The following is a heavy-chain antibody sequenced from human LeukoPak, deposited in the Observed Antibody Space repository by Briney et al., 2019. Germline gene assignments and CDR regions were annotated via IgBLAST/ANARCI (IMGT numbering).Heavy chain of an antibody. Sequence: PGRSLRLSCAASGFTFSSYGMHWVRQAPGKGLEWVAVIWYDGSNKYYADSVKGRFTISRDNSKSTLYLQMNSLRAEDTAVYYCARDRTATREGFDYWGQGTLVTVSS. D-gene: IGHD2-15*01. CDR3: ARDRTATREGFDY. V-gene: IGHV3-33*01. J-gene: IGHJ4*02. CDR1: GFTFSSYG. CDR2: IWYDGSNK.